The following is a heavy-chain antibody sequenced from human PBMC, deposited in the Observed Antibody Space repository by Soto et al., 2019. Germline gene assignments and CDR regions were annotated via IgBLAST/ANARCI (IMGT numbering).Heavy chain of an antibody. Sequence: GASVKVSCKASGYTFANYGFSWVRQAPGQGLEWMGWISAYNGNTKYAQKLQGRVTMTTDTSTSTAYMELRSLRSDDTAVYYCARDSPPVDYWGQRTLVTVAS. CDR3: ARDSPPVDY. CDR2: ISAYNGNT. J-gene: IGHJ4*02. V-gene: IGHV1-18*01. CDR1: GYTFANYG.